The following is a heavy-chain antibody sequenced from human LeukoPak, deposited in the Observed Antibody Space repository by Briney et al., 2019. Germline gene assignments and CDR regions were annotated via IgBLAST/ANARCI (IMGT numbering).Heavy chain of an antibody. D-gene: IGHD3-10*01. J-gene: IGHJ4*02. Sequence: ASVKVSCKASGYTFTSYYMHWVRQAPGQGLEWMGWINPNSGGTNYAQKFQGRVTMTRDTSISTAYMELSRLRSDDTAVYYCARVPRITMVRGVLGSYFDYWGQGTLVTVSS. V-gene: IGHV1-2*02. CDR2: INPNSGGT. CDR1: GYTFTSYY. CDR3: ARVPRITMVRGVLGSYFDY.